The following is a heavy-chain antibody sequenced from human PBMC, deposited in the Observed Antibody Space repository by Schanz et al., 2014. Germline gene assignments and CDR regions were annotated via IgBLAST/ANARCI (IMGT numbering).Heavy chain of an antibody. D-gene: IGHD5-18*01. Sequence: EVKLLESGGGLVQPGGSLRLSCAASGFTVSKNYMSWVRQAPGKGLEWVSIIYTDGSTYYADSVRDRFTISRDNSKNMLYLQINNLRAEDTAVYYCARGTDTAMEHRPFDYWGQGTLVTVSS. V-gene: IGHV3-66*01. J-gene: IGHJ4*02. CDR1: GFTVSKNY. CDR3: ARGTDTAMEHRPFDY. CDR2: IYTDGST.